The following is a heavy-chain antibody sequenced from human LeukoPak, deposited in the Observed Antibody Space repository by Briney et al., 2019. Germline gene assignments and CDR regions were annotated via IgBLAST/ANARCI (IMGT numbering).Heavy chain of an antibody. V-gene: IGHV1-8*01. CDR1: GYTFTSYE. CDR2: MNPNSGDT. CDR3: ARHGYSSGWYYGAFDP. D-gene: IGHD6-19*01. Sequence: ASVKVSCKASGYTFTSYEINWVRQATGHGLEWMGWMNPNSGDTAYAQKFQGRITMTRSTSITTAYMELSGLRSEDTAVYYCARHGYSSGWYYGAFDPWGQGTLVTVSS. J-gene: IGHJ5*02.